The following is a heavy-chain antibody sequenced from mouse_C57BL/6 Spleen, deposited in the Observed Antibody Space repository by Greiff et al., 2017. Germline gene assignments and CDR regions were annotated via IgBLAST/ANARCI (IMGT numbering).Heavy chain of an antibody. CDR2: IDPENGDT. D-gene: IGHD3-2*02. J-gene: IGHJ4*01. CDR1: GFNIKDDY. Sequence: EVQGVESGAELVRPGASVKLSCTASGFNIKDDYMHWVKQRPEQGLEWIGWIDPENGDTEYASKFQGKATITADTSSNTAYLQLSSLKSEDTAVYYCTRDSSGYSAYYCMDYWGQGTLVTVSA. V-gene: IGHV14-4*01. CDR3: TRDSSGYSAYYCMDY.